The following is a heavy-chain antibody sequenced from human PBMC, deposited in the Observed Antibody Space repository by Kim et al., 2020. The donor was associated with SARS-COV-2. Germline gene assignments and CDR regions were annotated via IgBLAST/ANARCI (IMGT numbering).Heavy chain of an antibody. J-gene: IGHJ4*02. V-gene: IGHV4-31*02. CDR3: ARFPCGGSFPIDY. Sequence: YNPPLKMRVTRSVNTSKNQFSLKRSAVTAADTAVYYGARFPCGGSFPIDYWGQGTLVTVSS. D-gene: IGHD2-15*01.